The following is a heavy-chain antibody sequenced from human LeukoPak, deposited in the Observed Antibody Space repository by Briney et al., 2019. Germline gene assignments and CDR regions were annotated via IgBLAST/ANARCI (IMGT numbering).Heavy chain of an antibody. CDR2: IHPEGNEK. CDR1: GFSFTNFW. CDR3: ARGDAFSGDH. J-gene: IGHJ4*02. Sequence: PGGSLRLSCAVSGFSFTNFWMSWVRQAPGRGLEWVANIHPEGNEKYHVESVKGRFTISRDNTKNLLFLQTNGLRVEDTAVYYCARGDAFSGDHWGKGTLVTVSS. V-gene: IGHV3-7*04.